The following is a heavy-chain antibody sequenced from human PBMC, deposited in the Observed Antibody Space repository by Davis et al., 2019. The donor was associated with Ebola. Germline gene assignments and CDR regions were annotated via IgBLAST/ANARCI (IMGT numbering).Heavy chain of an antibody. J-gene: IGHJ6*02. CDR2: IYYSGST. V-gene: IGHV4-39*02. CDR3: AREYYYYYGMDV. Sequence: MPSETLSLTCTVSGGSISSSSYSWGWIRQPPGKGLEWIGSIYYSGSTYYNPSLKSRVTISVDTSKNQFSLQLNSVTPEDTAVYYCAREYYYYYGMDVWGQGTTVTVSS. CDR1: GGSISSSSYS.